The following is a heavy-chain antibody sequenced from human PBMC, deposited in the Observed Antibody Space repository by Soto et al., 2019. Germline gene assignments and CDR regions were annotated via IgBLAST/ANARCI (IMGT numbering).Heavy chain of an antibody. CDR3: AHRLLRDGYDAFDI. D-gene: IGHD3-16*01. CDR1: GFSLSTSGVG. Sequence: QITLKESGPPLVKPTQTLTLTCTFSGFSLSTSGVGVGWIRQPPGKALEWLALIYWDDDKRYSPSLKSRLTIXKXTXXNQVVLTMTNMDPVDTATYYCAHRLLRDGYDAFDIWGQGTMVTVSS. V-gene: IGHV2-5*02. J-gene: IGHJ3*02. CDR2: IYWDDDK.